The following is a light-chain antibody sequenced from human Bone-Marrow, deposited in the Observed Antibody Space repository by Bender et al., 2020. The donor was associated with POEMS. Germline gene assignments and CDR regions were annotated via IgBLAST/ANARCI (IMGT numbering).Light chain of an antibody. CDR2: EGT. V-gene: IGLV2-23*01. J-gene: IGLJ3*02. CDR3: CSYAGSSTWV. CDR1: SSDVGSSNL. Sequence: QSALTQPASVSGSPGQSITISCTGTSSDVGSSNLVSWYQQHPGKVPKLMICEGTKRPPGVSNRFSGSKSGNTASLTISGLQAEDEADYYCCSYAGSSTWVFGGGTKLTVL.